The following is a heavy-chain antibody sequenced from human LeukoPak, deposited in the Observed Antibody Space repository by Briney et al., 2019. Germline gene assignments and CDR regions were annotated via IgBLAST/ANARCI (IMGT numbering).Heavy chain of an antibody. V-gene: IGHV3-48*03. CDR3: AKDLYQLRFLEWLSN. D-gene: IGHD3-3*01. Sequence: PGGSLRLSCAASGFTFSSYEMNWVRQAPGKGLEWVSYISSSGSTIYYADSVKGRFTISRDNAKNSLYLQMNSLRAEDTAVYYCAKDLYQLRFLEWLSNWGQGTLVTVSS. CDR2: ISSSGSTI. J-gene: IGHJ4*02. CDR1: GFTFSSYE.